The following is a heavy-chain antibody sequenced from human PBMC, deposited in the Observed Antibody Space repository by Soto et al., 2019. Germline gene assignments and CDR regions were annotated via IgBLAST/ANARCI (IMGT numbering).Heavy chain of an antibody. Sequence: SETLSLTCTVSGGSISSGGYYWSWIRQHPGKGLEWIGYIYYSGTTYYNPSLKSRVTISVDTSKNQFSLKLSSVTAADTAVYYCARVPMTTVTTPGNYYYYYGMDVWGQGTTVTVSS. J-gene: IGHJ6*02. D-gene: IGHD4-17*01. V-gene: IGHV4-31*03. CDR1: GGSISSGGYY. CDR2: IYYSGTT. CDR3: ARVPMTTVTTPGNYYYYYGMDV.